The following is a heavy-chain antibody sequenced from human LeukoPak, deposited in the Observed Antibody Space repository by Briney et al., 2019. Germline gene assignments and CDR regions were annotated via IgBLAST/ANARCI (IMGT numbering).Heavy chain of an antibody. V-gene: IGHV3-33*06. D-gene: IGHD2-21*01. CDR3: AKDRVTGTYCGGGCYDFDC. J-gene: IGHJ4*02. CDR2: IWYDGSSK. Sequence: PGRSLRLSCAVSEFTFRSYGMHWVRQAPGKGLEWVATIWYDGSSKYYADSVKGRFTISRDNSKNTLYLQMNSLRAEDTAVYYCAKDRVTGTYCGGGCYDFDCGGEGTLVTVSS. CDR1: EFTFRSYG.